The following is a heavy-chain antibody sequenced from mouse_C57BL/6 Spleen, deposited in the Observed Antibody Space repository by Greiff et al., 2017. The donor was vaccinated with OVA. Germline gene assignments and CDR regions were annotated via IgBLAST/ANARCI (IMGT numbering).Heavy chain of an antibody. D-gene: IGHD1-1*01. CDR2: ISSGGDYI. V-gene: IGHV5-9-1*02. CDR1: GFTFSSYA. Sequence: EVKVVESGEGLVKPGGSLKLSCAASGFTFSSYAMSWVRQTPEKRLEWVAYISSGGDYIYYADTVKGRFTISRDNARNTLYLQMSSLKSEDTAMYYCTRGDGSSPWFAYWGQGTLVTVSA. CDR3: TRGDGSSPWFAY. J-gene: IGHJ3*01.